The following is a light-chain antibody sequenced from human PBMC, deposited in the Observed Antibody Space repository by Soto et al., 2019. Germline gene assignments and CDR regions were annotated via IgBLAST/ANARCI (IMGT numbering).Light chain of an antibody. CDR3: CSYAGSRTYVV. Sequence: QSALTQPASVSGSLGQSITISCTGTSSDVRSDNLVPWYQQHPGKAPKLMIYEGSKRRSGVPNPFSGSRSGNTAAPTITGLXAXDXADYYCCSYAGSRTYVVFGGGTQLTVL. CDR1: SSDVRSDNL. J-gene: IGLJ2*01. V-gene: IGLV2-23*01. CDR2: EGS.